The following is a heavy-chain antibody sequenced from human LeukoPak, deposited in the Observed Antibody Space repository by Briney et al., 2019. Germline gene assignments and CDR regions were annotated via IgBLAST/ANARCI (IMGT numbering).Heavy chain of an antibody. CDR2: ISDSGGST. CDR3: AKGLRGSYYGYYFDY. J-gene: IGHJ4*02. CDR1: GFTFNTCA. Sequence: GGSLRLSCAASGFTFNTCAMRWVRQAPGKGLEWVSSISDSGGSTYYADSAKGRFTISRDNSKNTLYLQMNSLRAEDTAVYYCAKGLRGSYYGYYFDYWGQGTLVTVSS. V-gene: IGHV3-23*01. D-gene: IGHD1-26*01.